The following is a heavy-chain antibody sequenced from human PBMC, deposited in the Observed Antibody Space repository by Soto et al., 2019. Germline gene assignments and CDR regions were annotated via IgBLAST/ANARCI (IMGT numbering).Heavy chain of an antibody. Sequence: SDTLSLTCTVSGGSMNNYLRSWLQQTPGDGLEWIGYIHVTGNTYHNPSLNSPVTISIDASKTQFFLTLTSVTAADTAVYYCARGTFFARYQPFDAWGRGILVTVSS. D-gene: IGHD1-20*01. V-gene: IGHV4-59*01. CDR2: IHVTGNT. CDR1: GGSMNNYL. J-gene: IGHJ4*02. CDR3: ARGTFFARYQPFDA.